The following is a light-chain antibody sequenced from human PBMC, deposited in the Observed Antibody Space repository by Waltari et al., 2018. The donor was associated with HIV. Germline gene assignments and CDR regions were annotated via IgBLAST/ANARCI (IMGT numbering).Light chain of an antibody. CDR3: SSYAGNYNLV. CDR1: SSDMGGYDF. CDR2: EVY. J-gene: IGLJ3*02. Sequence: QSALTQPPSASGSPGQSVTISCTGRSSDMGGYDFVSWFQQHPGKAPKLVIYEVYKRPSGVPDRFSGSKSGNTASLTVSGLQAEDEAYYHCSSYAGNYNLVFGGGTKLTVL. V-gene: IGLV2-8*01.